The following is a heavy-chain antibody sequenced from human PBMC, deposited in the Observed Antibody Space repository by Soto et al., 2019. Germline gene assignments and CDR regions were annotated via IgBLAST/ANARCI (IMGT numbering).Heavy chain of an antibody. CDR1: GASIKSTDYY. D-gene: IGHD2-21*02. Sequence: SETLSLTCTVSGASIKSTDYYWSWIRQAPGKGLEWIGYVYYTGSTYYNPSLMSRLTISVDTSKNQFSLKLTSVTAAETAVYYCVRTAREGAVAPHWFDRWGQGTQVTVS. CDR2: VYYTGST. J-gene: IGHJ5*02. CDR3: VRTAREGAVAPHWFDR. V-gene: IGHV4-30-4*01.